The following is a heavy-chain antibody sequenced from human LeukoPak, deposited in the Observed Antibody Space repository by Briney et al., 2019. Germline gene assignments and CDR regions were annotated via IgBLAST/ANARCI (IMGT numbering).Heavy chain of an antibody. V-gene: IGHV3-64*01. CDR1: GFTFSSYA. J-gene: IGHJ4*02. CDR3: ARDGSYDYVWGSYGFDY. CDR2: ISSNGGST. Sequence: PGGSLRLSCAASGFTFSSYAMHWVRQAPGKGLEYVSAISSNGGSTYYANSVKGRFTISRDNSKNTLYLQMNSLRAEDTAVYYCARDGSYDYVWGSYGFDYWGQGTLVTVSS. D-gene: IGHD3-16*01.